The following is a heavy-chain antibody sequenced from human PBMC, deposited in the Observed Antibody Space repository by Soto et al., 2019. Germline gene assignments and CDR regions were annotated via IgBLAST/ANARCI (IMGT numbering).Heavy chain of an antibody. Sequence: PSETLSLTCTVSSGSISSGDYFWTWIRQQPGKGLEWIGYISSSGSTYHNPSLMSRLTISVDSSVNQFSLNLSSVTAADTAVYYCARGSFSSSSSWFDPWGQGTLVTVSS. CDR3: ARGSFSSSSSWFDP. CDR2: ISSSGST. D-gene: IGHD6-6*01. CDR1: SGSISSGDYF. J-gene: IGHJ5*02. V-gene: IGHV4-31*03.